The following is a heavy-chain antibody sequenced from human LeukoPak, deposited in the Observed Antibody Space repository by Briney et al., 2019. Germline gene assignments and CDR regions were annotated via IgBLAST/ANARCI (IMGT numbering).Heavy chain of an antibody. J-gene: IGHJ4*02. CDR3: AREGRLVGATGGDYFDY. D-gene: IGHD1-26*01. Sequence: GASVQASCKASGYTFSSYGMNWVRQAPGQGLEWIGWINTNTGNPTYAQGSTGRFVLSLDTSDSTACLQISSLKAEDAAVYYCAREGRLVGATGGDYFDYWGQGSLVTVSS. CDR1: GYTFSSYG. CDR2: INTNTGNP. V-gene: IGHV7-4-1*02.